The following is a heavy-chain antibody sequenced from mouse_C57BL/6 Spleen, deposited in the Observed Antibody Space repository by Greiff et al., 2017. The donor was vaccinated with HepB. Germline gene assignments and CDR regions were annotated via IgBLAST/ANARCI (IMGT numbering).Heavy chain of an antibody. Sequence: EVQLQQSGPVLVKPGASVKMSCKASGYTFTDYYMNWVKQSHGKSLEWIGVINPYNGGTSYNQKFKGKATLTVDKSSSTAYMELNSLTSEDSAVYYCARVPPDYYAMDYWGQGTSVTVSS. CDR3: ARVPPDYYAMDY. CDR1: GYTFTDYY. CDR2: INPYNGGT. V-gene: IGHV1-19*01. D-gene: IGHD5-1*01. J-gene: IGHJ4*01.